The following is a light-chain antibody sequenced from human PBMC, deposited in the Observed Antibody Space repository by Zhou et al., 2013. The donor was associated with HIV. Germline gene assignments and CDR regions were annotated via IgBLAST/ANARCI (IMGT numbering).Light chain of an antibody. CDR2: DAS. J-gene: IGKJ1*01. V-gene: IGKV3-20*01. CDR3: QQYGSSPRT. CDR1: DSISSNY. Sequence: EIVLSQSPGTLSLSPGESTTLSCRASDSISSNYLAWYQQKPGQAPRLLIYDASNRATGIPARFSGSGSGTDFTLTISRLEPEDFAVYYCQQYGSSPRTFGQGTNVEI.